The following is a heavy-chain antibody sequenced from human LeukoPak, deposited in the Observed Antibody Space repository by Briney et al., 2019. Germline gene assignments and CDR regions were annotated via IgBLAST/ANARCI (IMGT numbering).Heavy chain of an antibody. Sequence: PGGSLRLSCAASGFTFSSYAMSWVRQAPGKGLEWVSYISLSGSTIYYADSVKGRFTISRDNPKNSLYLQMNSLRAEDTAVYYCARDGMRGMDVWGQGTTVTVSS. CDR1: GFTFSSYA. CDR2: ISLSGSTI. J-gene: IGHJ6*02. D-gene: IGHD1-26*01. V-gene: IGHV3-48*04. CDR3: ARDGMRGMDV.